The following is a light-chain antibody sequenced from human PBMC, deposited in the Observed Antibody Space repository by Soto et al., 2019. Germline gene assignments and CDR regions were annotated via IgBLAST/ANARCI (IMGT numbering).Light chain of an antibody. J-gene: IGKJ2*01. Sequence: DIQMTQSPSSLSASVGDRVTITCRASQSISSYLNWYQQKPGKAPKLLIYAASSLQSGVPSRFSGRGSGTDLTLNISSLQPEDFATYYCQQSYSTPYTFGQRTKLEIK. CDR3: QQSYSTPYT. V-gene: IGKV1-39*01. CDR1: QSISSY. CDR2: AAS.